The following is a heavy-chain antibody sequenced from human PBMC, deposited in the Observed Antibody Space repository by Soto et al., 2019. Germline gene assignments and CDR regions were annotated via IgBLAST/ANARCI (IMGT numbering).Heavy chain of an antibody. CDR3: ARDTRDGDGYYGLDV. Sequence: QVQLVQSGAEVKKPGASVKVSCKASSYTFSNYGISWVRQAPGQGLEWMGWISVYNGNTNYAQKLQGRVTMTTDTSTRTAYMELRSLRSDDTAVYYCARDTRDGDGYYGLDVWGQGTTVTVSS. CDR2: ISVYNGNT. CDR1: SYTFSNYG. J-gene: IGHJ6*02. D-gene: IGHD7-27*01. V-gene: IGHV1-18*01.